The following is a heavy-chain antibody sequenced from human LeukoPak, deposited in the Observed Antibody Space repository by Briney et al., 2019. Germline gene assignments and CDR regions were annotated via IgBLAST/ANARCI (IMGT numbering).Heavy chain of an antibody. CDR3: ARDLITGTSFYFDY. J-gene: IGHJ4*02. D-gene: IGHD1-7*01. CDR2: INPNSGGT. V-gene: IGHV1-2*02. Sequence: ASVKVSCKASGYTFTGYYMHWVRQAPGQGLEWMGWINPNSGGTNYAQKFQGRVTMTRDTSISTAYMELSRLRSDDTAVYYCARDLITGTSFYFDYWGQGTLVTVSS. CDR1: GYTFTGYY.